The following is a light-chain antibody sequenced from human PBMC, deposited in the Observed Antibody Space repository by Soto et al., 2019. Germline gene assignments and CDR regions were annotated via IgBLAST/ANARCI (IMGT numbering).Light chain of an antibody. CDR1: QSVSSNY. CDR2: DAS. J-gene: IGKJ4*01. V-gene: IGKV3-20*01. CDR3: QQYGSSPLVS. Sequence: EIVLTQSPGTLSLSPGERATLSCRASQSVSSNYLAWYQQKPGQAPRLLIYDASTRATGIPDRFSGSGSGTDFTLTVSRLEPEDFAVYYCQQYGSSPLVSFGGGTKGEIK.